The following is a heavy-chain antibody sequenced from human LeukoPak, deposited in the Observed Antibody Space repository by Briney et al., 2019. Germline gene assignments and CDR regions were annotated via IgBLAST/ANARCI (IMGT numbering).Heavy chain of an antibody. D-gene: IGHD3-10*01. V-gene: IGHV3-53*01. CDR1: GFTVSDYY. Sequence: PGGSLRLSCAVSGFTVSDYYMSWVRQAPGKGLEWVSVIYSGGKTYYADSVKGRFTISRDDSKNTLHLQMNSLRAEDTAVYYCARGSRSTLSGFDYWGQGTLVTVSS. CDR2: IYSGGKT. J-gene: IGHJ4*02. CDR3: ARGSRSTLSGFDY.